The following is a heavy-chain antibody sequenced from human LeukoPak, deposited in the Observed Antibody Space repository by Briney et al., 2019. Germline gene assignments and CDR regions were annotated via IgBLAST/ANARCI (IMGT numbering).Heavy chain of an antibody. J-gene: IGHJ4*02. CDR1: GFTVSSDY. D-gene: IGHD6-13*01. CDR3: AREAAADPYYFDY. CDR2: IYSGGST. V-gene: IGHV3-66*01. Sequence: GGSLRLSCAASGFTVSSDYMTWVRQAPGKGLEWVSVIYSGGSTNYADSVKGRFTISRDNSKNTLYLQMNSLRVEDTAVYYCAREAAADPYYFDYWGQGSLVTVSS.